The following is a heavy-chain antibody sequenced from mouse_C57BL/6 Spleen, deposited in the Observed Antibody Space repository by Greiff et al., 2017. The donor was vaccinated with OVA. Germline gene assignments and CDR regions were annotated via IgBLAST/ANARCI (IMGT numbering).Heavy chain of an antibody. D-gene: IGHD1-1*01. CDR3: TTRDYYGSSYPDY. CDR1: GFNIKDDY. J-gene: IGHJ2*01. V-gene: IGHV14-4*01. Sequence: VQLKESGAELVRPGASVKLSCTASGFNIKDDYMHWVKQRPEQGLEWIGWIDPENGDTEYASKFQGKATITADTSSNTAYLQLSSLTSEDTAVYYCTTRDYYGSSYPDYWGQGTTLTVSS. CDR2: IDPENGDT.